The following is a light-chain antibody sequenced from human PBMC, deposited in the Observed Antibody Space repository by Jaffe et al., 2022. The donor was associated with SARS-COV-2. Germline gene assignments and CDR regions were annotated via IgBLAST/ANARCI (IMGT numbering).Light chain of an antibody. CDR3: QQRSQLPLT. V-gene: IGKV3-11*01. J-gene: IGKJ4*01. CDR2: DAS. Sequence: EIVLTQSPATLSLSPGERATLSCTASQSVNTYLAWYQQKPGQAPRLLIYDASNRATGIPARFSGSGSGTDFTLTISSLEPEDFAVYYCQQRSQLPLTFGGGTKVEIK. CDR1: QSVNTY.